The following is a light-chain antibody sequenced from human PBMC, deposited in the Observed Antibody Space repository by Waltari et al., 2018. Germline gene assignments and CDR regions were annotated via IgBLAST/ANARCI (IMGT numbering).Light chain of an antibody. CDR2: EAT. CDR3: QRYNSYPIT. Sequence: DIQMTQSPSTLSASVGDRVTITCRASQSIGSWFAWYQQKPGKAPQLLIYEATSLESGVPSRFSARGAGTEFTLTISSLQPDDFATYYCQRYNSYPITFGPGTKVDI. CDR1: QSIGSW. V-gene: IGKV1-5*03. J-gene: IGKJ3*01.